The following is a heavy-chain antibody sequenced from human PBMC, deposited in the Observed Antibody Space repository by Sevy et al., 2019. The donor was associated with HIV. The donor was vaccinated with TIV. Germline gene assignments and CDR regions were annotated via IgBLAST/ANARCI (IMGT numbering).Heavy chain of an antibody. CDR3: ALERLSSDVAEYFQN. V-gene: IGHV3-30*04. CDR1: GFTSSRYS. D-gene: IGHD1-1*01. Sequence: GGSLRLSCAASGFTSSRYSMHWVRQAPGKGLEWVATISFDASNKHYADSVKGRFTISRDNFQNSLFLQMNSLRPEDTAVYYCALERLSSDVAEYFQNWGQGTLVTVSS. CDR2: ISFDASNK. J-gene: IGHJ1*01.